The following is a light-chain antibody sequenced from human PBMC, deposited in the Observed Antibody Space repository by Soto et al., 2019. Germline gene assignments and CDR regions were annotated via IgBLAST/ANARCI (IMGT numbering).Light chain of an antibody. J-gene: IGKJ5*01. CDR3: QQSYRTPIT. CDR1: QSISTY. V-gene: IGKV1-39*01. CDR2: AAS. Sequence: IQLTRSPSPLSSSVGDRVAITCLASQSISTYLNWYQQKPGKAPKVLIYAASNLQSGVPPRFSGSGSGTDFTLTISSLQPEDVATYFCQQSYRTPITFGQGTRLEI.